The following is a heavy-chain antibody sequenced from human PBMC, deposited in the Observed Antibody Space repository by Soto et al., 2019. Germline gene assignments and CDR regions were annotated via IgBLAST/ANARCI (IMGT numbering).Heavy chain of an antibody. D-gene: IGHD5-12*01. CDR3: VRHAQWIIRAY. Sequence: SETLSLTCTVSGGSISTSRYYWVWIPQPPGKALEWIGSIFYSGTTYYNPSLKSLVTLFVDTSKNQFSLKLSSVTAADSAVYYCVRHAQWIIRAYWGQGSLVTIS. J-gene: IGHJ4*02. V-gene: IGHV4-39*01. CDR2: IFYSGTT. CDR1: GGSISTSRYY.